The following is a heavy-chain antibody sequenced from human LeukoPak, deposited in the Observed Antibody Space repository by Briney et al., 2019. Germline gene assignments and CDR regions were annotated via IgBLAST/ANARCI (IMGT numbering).Heavy chain of an antibody. CDR3: ARWSGYYDSSGYFH. J-gene: IGHJ4*02. CDR1: GGTFSSYA. V-gene: IGHV1-69*01. D-gene: IGHD3-22*01. CDR2: IIPIFGTA. Sequence: GSSVKVSCKASGGTFSSYAISWVRQAPGQGLEWMGGIIPIFGTANYAQKFQGRVTVTADESTSTAYMELSSLRSEDTAVYYCARWSGYYDSSGYFHWGQGTLVTVSS.